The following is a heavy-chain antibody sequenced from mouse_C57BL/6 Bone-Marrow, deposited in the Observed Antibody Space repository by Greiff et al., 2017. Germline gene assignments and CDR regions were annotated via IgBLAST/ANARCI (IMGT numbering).Heavy chain of an antibody. D-gene: IGHD1-1*01. CDR1: GYTFTSYW. CDR3: DYGWYFDV. J-gene: IGHJ1*03. Sequence: VQLQQSGAELAKPGASVKLSCKASGYTFTSYWMHWVKQRPGQGLEWIGYINPSSGYTKYNQKIKDKATLTADKSSSTAYMQLSSRTSEDSAVYYCDYGWYFDVWGTGTTVTVSS. CDR2: INPSSGYT. V-gene: IGHV1-7*01.